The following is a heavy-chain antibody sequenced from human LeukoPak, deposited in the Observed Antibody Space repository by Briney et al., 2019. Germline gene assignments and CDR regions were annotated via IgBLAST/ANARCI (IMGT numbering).Heavy chain of an antibody. D-gene: IGHD1-26*01. CDR2: TYYKSKWYN. Sequence: SQTLSLTCAISGDSVSRNSAAWNWIRQSPSRGLQWLGRTYYKSKWYNDYAVSVKSRITINPDTSKNQFSLQLKSVTPEDTAVYYCARAPIVGATHIDYWGQGTLVTVSS. CDR3: ARAPIVGATHIDY. CDR1: GDSVSRNSAA. V-gene: IGHV6-1*01. J-gene: IGHJ4*02.